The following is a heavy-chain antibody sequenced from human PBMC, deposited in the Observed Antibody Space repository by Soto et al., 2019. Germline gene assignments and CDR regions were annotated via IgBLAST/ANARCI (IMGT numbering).Heavy chain of an antibody. Sequence: SETLSLTCTVSGGSISSGGYYWSWIRQHPGKGLEWIGYIYYSGSTYYNPSLKSRVTISVDTSKNQFSLKLSSVTAADTAVYYCARIIAAAEYFDYWGQGTLVTVSS. CDR2: IYYSGST. D-gene: IGHD6-13*01. CDR3: ARIIAAAEYFDY. V-gene: IGHV4-31*03. J-gene: IGHJ4*02. CDR1: GGSISSGGYY.